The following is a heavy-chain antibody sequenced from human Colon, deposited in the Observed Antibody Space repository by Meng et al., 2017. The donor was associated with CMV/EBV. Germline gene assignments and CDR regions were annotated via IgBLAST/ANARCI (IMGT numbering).Heavy chain of an antibody. V-gene: IGHV6-1*01. D-gene: IGHD6-6*01. CDR1: GDSGSTTRAA. CDR2: TYYRSEWYS. J-gene: IGHJ4*02. CDR3: AREAARSFAS. Sequence: IFGDSGSTTRAAWNWIRQSPSRGLEWLGRTYYRSEWYSDYAVSVRGRININADTTKNLFSLVLTSVTSEDTVVYYCAREAARSFASWGQGTLVTVSS.